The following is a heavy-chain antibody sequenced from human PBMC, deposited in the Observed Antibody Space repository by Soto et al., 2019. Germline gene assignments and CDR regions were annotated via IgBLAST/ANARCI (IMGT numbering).Heavy chain of an antibody. CDR1: GFTFSSYA. Sequence: GGSLRLSWAASGFTFSSYAMHRVRQAPGKGLEWVAVISYDGSNKYYADSVKGRFTISRDNSKNTLYLQMNSLRAEDTAVYYCARDRKGFDYWGQGTLVTVSS. J-gene: IGHJ4*02. V-gene: IGHV3-30-3*01. CDR3: ARDRKGFDY. CDR2: ISYDGSNK.